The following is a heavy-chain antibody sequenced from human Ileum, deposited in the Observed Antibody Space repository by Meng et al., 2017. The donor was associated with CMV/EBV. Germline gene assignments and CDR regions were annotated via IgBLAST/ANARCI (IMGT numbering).Heavy chain of an antibody. Sequence: YDWGWIRQPPGKGLEWIGSIYYSGSTYFNPSLKSRVTISVDTSKNQFSLKLGFVTAADTAVYYCAREGGIVVGVAATEGYNWFDPWGQGTLVTVSS. CDR3: AREGGIVVGVAATEGYNWFDP. D-gene: IGHD2-15*01. CDR1: YD. CDR2: IYYSGST. V-gene: IGHV4-39*07. J-gene: IGHJ5*02.